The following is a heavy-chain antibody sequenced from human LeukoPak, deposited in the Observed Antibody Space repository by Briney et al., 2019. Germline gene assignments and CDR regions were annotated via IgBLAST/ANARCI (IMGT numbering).Heavy chain of an antibody. D-gene: IGHD4-17*01. CDR1: GFTFSSYA. Sequence: PGGSLRLSCAASGFTFSSYAMSWVRQAPGKGLEWVSNISGRGGSTYYADSVKGRFTISRDDSKKTLYLQMNSLRAEDTAVYYCAKIPSYGDSNDYWGQGTLVTVSS. CDR2: ISGRGGST. CDR3: AKIPSYGDSNDY. V-gene: IGHV3-23*01. J-gene: IGHJ4*02.